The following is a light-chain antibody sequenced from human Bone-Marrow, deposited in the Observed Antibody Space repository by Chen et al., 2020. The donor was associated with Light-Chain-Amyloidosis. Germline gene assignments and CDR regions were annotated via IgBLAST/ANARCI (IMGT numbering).Light chain of an antibody. CDR3: AAWDGSLSGYV. CDR1: SSNIGINF. CDR2: RNN. Sequence: QSVLTQPPSASGTPGQRVTISCSGASSNIGINFVYWYQHVPGAAPNLLIHRNNQRPPGVPDRFSASKSGTSAFLAISGLRSEDEADYYCAAWDGSLSGYVFGTGTKVIVL. V-gene: IGLV1-47*01. J-gene: IGLJ1*01.